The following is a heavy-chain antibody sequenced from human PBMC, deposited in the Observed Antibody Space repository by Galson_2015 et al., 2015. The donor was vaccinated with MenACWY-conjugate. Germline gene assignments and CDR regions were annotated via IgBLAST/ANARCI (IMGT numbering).Heavy chain of an antibody. J-gene: IGHJ5*02. CDR3: AGEAPRSVP. CDR1: GYSVSRNSAA. Sequence: AISGYSVSRNSAAWNWIRQSPSRGLEWLGRTYCRSKCYSDYAVSVKGRITISPDTSKNQFSLQLNSVTPGDTAVYYCAGEAPRSVPWGQGPLVTVSS. CDR2: TYCRSKCYS. V-gene: IGHV6-1*01.